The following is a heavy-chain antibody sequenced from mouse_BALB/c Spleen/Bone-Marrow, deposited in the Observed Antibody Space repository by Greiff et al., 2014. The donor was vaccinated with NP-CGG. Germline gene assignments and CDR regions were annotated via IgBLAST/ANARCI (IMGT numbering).Heavy chain of an antibody. D-gene: IGHD1-1*01. CDR2: INPGSGGS. V-gene: IGHV1-54*03. J-gene: IGHJ2*01. Sequence: QVQLQESGAELVRPGTSVKVSCKASGYSFTNYLIEWVKQRPGQGLEWIGVINPGSGGSNNNEKFKGKATLTAYKSSSTAYMQPSSLTFDDSAVYFCARSTSVKDYFDYWGQGTTLTVSS. CDR3: ARSTSVKDYFDY. CDR1: GYSFTNYL.